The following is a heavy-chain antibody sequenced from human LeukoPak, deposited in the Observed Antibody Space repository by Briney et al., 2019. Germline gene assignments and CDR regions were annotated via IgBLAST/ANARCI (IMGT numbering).Heavy chain of an antibody. CDR3: ARRDSSSDWGKFDF. D-gene: IGHD6-19*01. CDR2: IFHTRST. Sequence: SGTLSLTCAVSGGSISSSNCWTWVRQPPGKGLEWIGEIFHTRSTNYNPSLKSRVTISVDKSKNQFSLDLSSVTAAGTALYYCARRDSSSDWGKFDFWGQGTLVTVSS. V-gene: IGHV4-4*02. J-gene: IGHJ4*02. CDR1: GGSISSSNC.